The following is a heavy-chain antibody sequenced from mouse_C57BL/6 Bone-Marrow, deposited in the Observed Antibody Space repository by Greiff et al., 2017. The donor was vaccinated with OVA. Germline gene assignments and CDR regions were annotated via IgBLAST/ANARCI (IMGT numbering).Heavy chain of an antibody. Sequence: QVQLQQPGAELVKPGASVKLSCKASGYTFTSYWMHWVKQRPGQGLEWIGMIHPNSGSTNYNEKFKSKATLTVDKSSSTAYMQLSSLTSEDSAVYYGARHYYGSSYWYFDVWGTGTTVTVSS. J-gene: IGHJ1*03. CDR2: IHPNSGST. D-gene: IGHD1-1*01. V-gene: IGHV1-64*01. CDR3: ARHYYGSSYWYFDV. CDR1: GYTFTSYW.